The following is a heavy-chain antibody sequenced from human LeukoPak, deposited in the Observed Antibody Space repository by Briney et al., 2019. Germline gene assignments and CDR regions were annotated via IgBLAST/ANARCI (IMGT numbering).Heavy chain of an antibody. CDR2: YSGST. CDR3: ARAFSSSSPFDY. J-gene: IGHJ4*02. V-gene: IGHV4-59*12. D-gene: IGHD6-6*01. CDR1: GGSISSYY. Sequence: SETLSLTCTVSGGSISSYYWSWIRQPPGKGLEWIGYYSGSTNYNPSLKSRVTISVDTSKNQFSLKLSSVTAADTAVYYCARAFSSSSPFDYWGQGTLVTVSS.